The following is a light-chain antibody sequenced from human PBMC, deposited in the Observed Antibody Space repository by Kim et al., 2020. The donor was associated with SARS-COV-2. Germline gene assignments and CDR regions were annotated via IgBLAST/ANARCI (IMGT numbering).Light chain of an antibody. CDR3: QQHGSSPLT. CDR2: GAS. J-gene: IGKJ4*01. CDR1: QSVSSSY. Sequence: EIVLTQSPGTLSLSPGERATLSCRASQSVSSSYLAWYQQKPGQAPRLHIYGASSRATGIPDRFSGSGSGTDFTLTISRLEPEDFAVYYWQQHGSSPLTFGGGTKVEI. V-gene: IGKV3-20*01.